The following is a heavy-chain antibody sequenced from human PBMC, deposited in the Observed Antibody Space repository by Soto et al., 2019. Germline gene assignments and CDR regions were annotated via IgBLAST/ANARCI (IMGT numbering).Heavy chain of an antibody. V-gene: IGHV1-69*01. Sequence: QVQLVQSGAEVKKPGSSVKVSCKASGGTFSSFAINWVRQAPGQGPQWMGGIMPIVGTPNYAQRFQGRVTIITDEVTSTAYMELTSLTVEDTAVYYCALGNAMDVWGQGTMVTVSS. CDR3: ALGNAMDV. D-gene: IGHD7-27*01. J-gene: IGHJ6*02. CDR1: GGTFSSFA. CDR2: IMPIVGTP.